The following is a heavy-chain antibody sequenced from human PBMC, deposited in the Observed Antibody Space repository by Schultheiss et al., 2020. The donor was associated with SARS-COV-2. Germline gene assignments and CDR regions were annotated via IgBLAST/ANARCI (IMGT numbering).Heavy chain of an antibody. V-gene: IGHV3-72*01. J-gene: IGHJ4*02. CDR1: GISITDHY. D-gene: IGHD6-13*01. Sequence: GGSLRLSCAASGISITDHYMDWVRQAPGKGLEWVGRNRKNGNNYITEKGASVNAALTISRDVSRNSVYLEMNSLKIEDTAVYYCAKSTAEAGLQPFDSWGQGNPVTVSS. CDR3: AKSTAEAGLQPFDS. CDR2: NRKNGNNYIT.